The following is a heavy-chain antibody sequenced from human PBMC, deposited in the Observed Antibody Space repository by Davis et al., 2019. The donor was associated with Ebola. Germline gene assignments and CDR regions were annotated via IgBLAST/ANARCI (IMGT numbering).Heavy chain of an antibody. CDR1: GGSISSGGYS. V-gene: IGHV4-30-2*01. Sequence: SETLSLTCAVSGGSISSGGYSWSWIRQPPGKGLEWIGYIYHSGSTYYNPSLKSRVTISVDTSKNQFSLKLNSVTGADTAVYYCGRHSHNSGFDYWGQGPLVTVSS. D-gene: IGHD6-19*01. CDR3: GRHSHNSGFDY. CDR2: IYHSGST. J-gene: IGHJ4*02.